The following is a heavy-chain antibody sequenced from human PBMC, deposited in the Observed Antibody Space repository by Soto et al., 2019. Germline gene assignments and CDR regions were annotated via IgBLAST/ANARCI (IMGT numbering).Heavy chain of an antibody. CDR1: GGSITSYY. CDR2: ISYSGST. J-gene: IGHJ5*02. CDR3: AGGATAGTVGWPAP. V-gene: IGHV4-59*01. Sequence: QVQLQESGPGLVKPSETLSLTCTVSGGSITSYYWTWIRQPPGKGLEWIGFISYSGSTKYNPSLRSRVTISVDTSNNQFPLRLTSVTAAAAAFYSCAGGATAGTVGWPAPWGQGIRATVSS. D-gene: IGHD3-16*01.